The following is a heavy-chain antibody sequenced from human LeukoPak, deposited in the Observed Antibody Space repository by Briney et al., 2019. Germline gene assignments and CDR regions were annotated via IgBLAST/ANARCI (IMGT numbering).Heavy chain of an antibody. CDR1: GGSISSYY. Sequence: PSETLSLTCTVSGGSISSYYWSWIRQPPGKGLEWIGYIYYSGSTNYNPSLKSRVTISVDTSKNQFSLKLSSVTAADTAVYYCARSAPNRFDPWGQGTLVTVSS. J-gene: IGHJ5*02. CDR3: ARSAPNRFDP. V-gene: IGHV4-59*01. CDR2: IYYSGST.